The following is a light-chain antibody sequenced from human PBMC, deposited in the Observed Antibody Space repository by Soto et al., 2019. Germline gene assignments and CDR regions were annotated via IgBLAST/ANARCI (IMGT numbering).Light chain of an antibody. CDR3: SSYSGNTLFV. CDR1: SDDVGAYKY. CDR2: EAT. J-gene: IGLJ1*01. V-gene: IGLV2-14*01. Sequence: QSALTQPASVSGSPGQSITISCAGTSDDVGAYKYVSWYQQHPGKAPQLLIYEATNRPSGISGRFSASKSGNTASLTISGLQAEDEADYYCSSYSGNTLFVFGPGTKLTVL.